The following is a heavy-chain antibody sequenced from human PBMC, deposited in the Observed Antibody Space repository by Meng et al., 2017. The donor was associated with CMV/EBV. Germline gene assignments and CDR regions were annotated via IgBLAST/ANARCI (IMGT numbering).Heavy chain of an antibody. V-gene: IGHV4-34*01. CDR2: INHSGST. D-gene: IGHD2-2*02. CDR1: GGSFSGYY. CDR3: ARSRYCSSTSCYRGNYYYYGMDV. Sequence: SETLSLTCAVYGGSFSGYYWSWSRQPPGKGLEWIGEINHSGSTNYNPSLKSRVTISVDTSKNQFSLKLSSVTAADTAVYYCARSRYCSSTSCYRGNYYYYGMDVWGQGTTVTVSS. J-gene: IGHJ6*02.